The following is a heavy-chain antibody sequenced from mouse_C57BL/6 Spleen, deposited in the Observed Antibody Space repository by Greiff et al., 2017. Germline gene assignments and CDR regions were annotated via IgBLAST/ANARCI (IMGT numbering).Heavy chain of an antibody. CDR1: GYTFTSYW. D-gene: IGHD1-1*01. V-gene: IGHV1-50*01. CDR3: ARSGGYYGSSYVGYFDV. CDR2: IDPSDSYT. J-gene: IGHJ1*03. Sequence: QVHVKQPGAELVKPGASVKLSCKASGYTFTSYWMQWVKQRPGQGLEWIGEIDPSDSYTNYNQKFKGKATLTVDTSSSTAYMQLSSLTSEDSAVYYCARSGGYYGSSYVGYFDVWGTGTTVTVSS.